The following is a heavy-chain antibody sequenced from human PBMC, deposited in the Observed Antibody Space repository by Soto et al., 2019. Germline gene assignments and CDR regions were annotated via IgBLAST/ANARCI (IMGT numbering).Heavy chain of an antibody. J-gene: IGHJ4*02. D-gene: IGHD4-17*01. Sequence: PSETLSLTCTVSGGSISSSSYYWGWIRQPPGKGLEWIGSIYYSGSTHCNPSLKSRVTISVDTSKNQFSLKLSSVTAADTAVYYCSRHDYGDYVFDYWGQGTLVTVS. CDR2: IYYSGST. CDR1: GGSISSSSYY. CDR3: SRHDYGDYVFDY. V-gene: IGHV4-39*01.